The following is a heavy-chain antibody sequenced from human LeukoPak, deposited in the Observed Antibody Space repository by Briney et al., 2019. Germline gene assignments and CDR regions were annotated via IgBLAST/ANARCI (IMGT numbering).Heavy chain of an antibody. Sequence: GGSLRLSCAASGFTFSSYGMHWVRQAPGKGLEWVAVISYDGSNKYYADSVKGRFTISRDNSKNTLYLQMNSLRAEDTAVYYCAKYPYDNQYYFDYWGQGTLVTVSS. V-gene: IGHV3-30*18. CDR2: ISYDGSNK. D-gene: IGHD3-9*01. CDR3: AKYPYDNQYYFDY. CDR1: GFTFSSYG. J-gene: IGHJ4*02.